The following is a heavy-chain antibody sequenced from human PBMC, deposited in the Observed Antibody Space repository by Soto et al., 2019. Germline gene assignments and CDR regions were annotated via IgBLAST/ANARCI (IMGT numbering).Heavy chain of an antibody. D-gene: IGHD6-13*01. V-gene: IGHV4-59*01. J-gene: IGHJ5*02. CDR2: IYYSGST. Sequence: QVQLQESGPGLVKPSETLSLTCTVSGGSISSYYWSWIRQPPGKGLEWIGYIYYSGSTNYNPSLKRRVTISVDTSKNQFSLKLSSVTAADTAVYYCARVYSSSWYVDWFDPWGQGTLVTVSS. CDR3: ARVYSSSWYVDWFDP. CDR1: GGSISSYY.